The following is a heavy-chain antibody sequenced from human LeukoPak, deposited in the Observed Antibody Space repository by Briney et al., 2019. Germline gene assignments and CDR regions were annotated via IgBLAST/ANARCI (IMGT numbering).Heavy chain of an antibody. CDR2: IYSGGST. V-gene: IGHV3-53*01. Sequence: GGSLRLSCAASGFTVSSNYMSWVRQAPGKGLEWVSVIYSGGSTHYADSVKGRFTISRDNAKNTLYLQMNSLRAEDTAVYYCAKDPYYDILTGYTDYWGQGTLVTVSS. J-gene: IGHJ4*02. D-gene: IGHD3-9*01. CDR3: AKDPYYDILTGYTDY. CDR1: GFTVSSNY.